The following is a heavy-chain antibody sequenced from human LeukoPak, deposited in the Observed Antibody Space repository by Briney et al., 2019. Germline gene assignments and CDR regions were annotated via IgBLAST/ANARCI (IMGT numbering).Heavy chain of an antibody. Sequence: GGSLRLSCAASGFTFSSYAMSWVRQAPGKGLEWVSAISGSGGSTYYADSVRGRFTISRDNSKNTIYLQMDSLRAEDTAIYYCARDYWWNYDYWGQGTLVTVSS. V-gene: IGHV3-23*01. CDR2: ISGSGGST. CDR1: GFTFSSYA. J-gene: IGHJ4*02. D-gene: IGHD1-7*01. CDR3: ARDYWWNYDY.